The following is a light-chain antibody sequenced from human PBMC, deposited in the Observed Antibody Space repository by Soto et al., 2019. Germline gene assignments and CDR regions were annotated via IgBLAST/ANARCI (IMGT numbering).Light chain of an antibody. Sequence: DIQMTQSPSSLSASVGDRVTITCRTSQPISAYLNWYQQKPGKAPTLLIYNTSNLQSGVPSRFSGSGSAKHFTHTISRLQAEDFSNYYCQEQYNTPRTFGQGTKVEL. CDR3: QEQYNTPRT. J-gene: IGKJ1*01. CDR2: NTS. V-gene: IGKV1-39*01. CDR1: QPISAY.